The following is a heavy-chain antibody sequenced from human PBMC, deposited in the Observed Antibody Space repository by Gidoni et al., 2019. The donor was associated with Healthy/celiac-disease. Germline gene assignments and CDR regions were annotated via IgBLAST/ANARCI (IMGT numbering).Heavy chain of an antibody. D-gene: IGHD3-9*01. Sequence: QVQLQQWGAGLLKTPETLSLTCAVYGGSVSGYYWSWTRQPPGKGLEWIGEINHSGSTNYNPSLKSRVTISVDTSKNQFSLKLSSVTAADTAVYYCARAPGWLRYFDWLPDYYYGMDVWGQGTTVTVSS. J-gene: IGHJ6*02. CDR3: ARAPGWLRYFDWLPDYYYGMDV. CDR2: INHSGST. CDR1: GGSVSGYY. V-gene: IGHV4-34*01.